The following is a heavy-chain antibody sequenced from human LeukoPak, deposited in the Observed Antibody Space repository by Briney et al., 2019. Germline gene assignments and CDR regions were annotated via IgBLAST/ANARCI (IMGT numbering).Heavy chain of an antibody. J-gene: IGHJ4*02. V-gene: IGHV1-18*04. CDR1: GYTFTSYY. CDR2: IRGDNGNT. Sequence: ASVKVSCKASGYTFTSYYMHWVRQAPGQGLEWMGWIRGDNGNTNYVQKLQGRVTMTTDTSTSTAYMELRSLRSDDTAVYYCARGGGGSYYVDYWGQGTLVTVSS. D-gene: IGHD1-26*01. CDR3: ARGGGGSYYVDY.